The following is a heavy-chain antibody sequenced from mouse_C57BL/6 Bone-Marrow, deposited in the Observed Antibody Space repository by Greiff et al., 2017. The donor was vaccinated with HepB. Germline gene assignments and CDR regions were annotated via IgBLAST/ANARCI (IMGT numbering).Heavy chain of an antibody. CDR1: GYTFTDYN. Sequence: VQLQQSGPELVKPGASVKIPCKASGYTFTDYNMDWVKQSHGKSLEWIGDINPNNGGTIYNQKFKGKATLTVDKSSSTAYMELRSLTSEDTAVYYCARSNYGSSLHWYFDVWGTGTTVTVSS. V-gene: IGHV1-18*01. J-gene: IGHJ1*03. D-gene: IGHD1-1*01. CDR3: ARSNYGSSLHWYFDV. CDR2: INPNNGGT.